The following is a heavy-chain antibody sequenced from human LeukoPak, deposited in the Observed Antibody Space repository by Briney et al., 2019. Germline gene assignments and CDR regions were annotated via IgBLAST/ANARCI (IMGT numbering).Heavy chain of an antibody. D-gene: IGHD2-21*02. J-gene: IGHJ6*03. CDR1: GYTFTSYD. Sequence: VASVKLSCKASGYTFTSYDINWVRQATGQGLEWMGWMNTNSGNTGYAQKFQGRVTMTRNTSISTAYMELSSLRTEDTAVDYCARVGGDSEVSDYYYDYYMDVWGKGTTVTVSS. V-gene: IGHV1-8*01. CDR3: ARVGGDSEVSDYYYDYYMDV. CDR2: MNTNSGNT.